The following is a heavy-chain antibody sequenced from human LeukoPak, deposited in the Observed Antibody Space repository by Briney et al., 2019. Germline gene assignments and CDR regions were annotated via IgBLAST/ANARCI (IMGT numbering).Heavy chain of an antibody. CDR1: GYSFTSFW. D-gene: IGHD2-21*02. Sequence: GESLKISCKGSGYSFTSFWIAWVRQLPGKGLEWMGIIYPGDSDTRYSPSFQGQVTISVDKSISTAYLQWSSLKASDTAMYYCARDCGGDCYSAEDAFDIWGQGTMVTVSS. CDR2: IYPGDSDT. J-gene: IGHJ3*02. V-gene: IGHV5-51*01. CDR3: ARDCGGDCYSAEDAFDI.